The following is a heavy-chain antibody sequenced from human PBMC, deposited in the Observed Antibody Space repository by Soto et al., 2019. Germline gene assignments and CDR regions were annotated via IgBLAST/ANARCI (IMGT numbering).Heavy chain of an antibody. CDR2: IYYSGST. CDR3: ARGGYSYGYRYYYYGMDV. V-gene: IGHV4-59*01. J-gene: IGHJ6*02. CDR1: GGSISSYY. D-gene: IGHD5-18*01. Sequence: PSETLSLTCTVSGGSISSYYWSWIRPPPGKGLEWIGYIYYSGSTNYNPSLKSRVTISVDTSKNQFSLKLSSVTAADTAVYYCARGGYSYGYRYYYYGMDVWGQGTTVTVSS.